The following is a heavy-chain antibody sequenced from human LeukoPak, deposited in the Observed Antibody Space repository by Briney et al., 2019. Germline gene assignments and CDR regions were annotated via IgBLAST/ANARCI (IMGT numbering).Heavy chain of an antibody. V-gene: IGHV3-23*01. CDR1: GFTFSSYA. CDR2: ISGSGATT. Sequence: GGSLRLSCAASGFTFSSYAMSWVRQAPGKGLEWVSAISGSGATTYYADSVKGRFTISRDKSNNTLYLQMNSLRAEDTAVYYCAKDYAYYYGSGIGGFEYWGRGTLVTVSS. J-gene: IGHJ4*02. CDR3: AKDYAYYYGSGIGGFEY. D-gene: IGHD3-10*01.